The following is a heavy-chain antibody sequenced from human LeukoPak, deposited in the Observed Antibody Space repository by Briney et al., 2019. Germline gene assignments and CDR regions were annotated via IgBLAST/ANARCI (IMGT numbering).Heavy chain of an antibody. Sequence: GASVKVSCKASGYTFTGYYMHWVRQAPGQGLEWMGWINPNSGGTNYAQKFQGWVTMTRDTSISTAYMELSRLRSDDTAVYYCARDSGFETSDASDIWGQGTMVTVSS. V-gene: IGHV1-2*04. CDR1: GYTFTGYY. J-gene: IGHJ3*02. D-gene: IGHD3-9*01. CDR3: ARDSGFETSDASDI. CDR2: INPNSGGT.